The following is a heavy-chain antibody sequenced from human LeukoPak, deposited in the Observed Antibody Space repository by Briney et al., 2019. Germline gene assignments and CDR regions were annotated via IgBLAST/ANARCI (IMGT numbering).Heavy chain of an antibody. J-gene: IGHJ6*02. CDR2: IRSSSET. V-gene: IGHV3-48*01. CDR3: AREAYYDSSGLDYYGMDV. CDR1: GFIFSQYS. Sequence: GGSLRLSCAASGFIFSQYSMNWVRQAPGKGLEWVSHIRSSSETFYADSVKGRFTISRDNARNSLYLQMNNLRAEDTAVYYCAREAYYDSSGLDYYGMDVWGQGTTVTVSS. D-gene: IGHD3-22*01.